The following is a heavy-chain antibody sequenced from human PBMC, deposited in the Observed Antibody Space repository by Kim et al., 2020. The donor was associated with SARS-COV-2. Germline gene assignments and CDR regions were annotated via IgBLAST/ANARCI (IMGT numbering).Heavy chain of an antibody. Sequence: GGSLRLSCAASGFTFSSYGMHWVRQAPGKGLEWVAVIWYYGSNKYYADSVKGRFTISRDNSKNTLYLQMNSLRAEDTAVYYCARDKSSSWYRTPFDPWGQGTLVTVSS. J-gene: IGHJ5*02. CDR3: ARDKSSSWYRTPFDP. V-gene: IGHV3-33*01. CDR2: IWYYGSNK. CDR1: GFTFSSYG. D-gene: IGHD6-13*01.